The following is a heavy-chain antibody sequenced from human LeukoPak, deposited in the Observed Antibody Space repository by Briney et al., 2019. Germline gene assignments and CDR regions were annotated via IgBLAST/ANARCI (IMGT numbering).Heavy chain of an antibody. CDR2: INHSGST. CDR1: GGSISSSKW. D-gene: IGHD6-13*01. V-gene: IGHV4-4*02. J-gene: IGHJ1*01. Sequence: SGTLSLTCAVSGGSISSSKWWSWVRQLAGKGLEWIGEINHSGSTNYNPSLKSRVTISVDTSKNQFSLKLSSVTAADTAVYYCAGGYSSSWFSELKYFQHWGQGTLVTVSS. CDR3: AGGYSSSWFSELKYFQH.